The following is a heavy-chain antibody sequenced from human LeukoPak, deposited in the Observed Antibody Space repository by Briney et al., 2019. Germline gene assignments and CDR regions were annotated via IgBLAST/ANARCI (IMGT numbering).Heavy chain of an antibody. CDR1: GFTFDGYA. D-gene: IGHD6-19*01. J-gene: IGHJ3*02. CDR3: AKDVAVAGTGAFDI. Sequence: PGGSLRLSCAASGFTFDGYAMHWVRQAPGKGLEWVSLISGDGGSTYYADSVKGRFTISRDNSKNSLYLQMNSLRTEDTALYYCAKDVAVAGTGAFDIWGQGTMVTVSS. CDR2: ISGDGGST. V-gene: IGHV3-43*02.